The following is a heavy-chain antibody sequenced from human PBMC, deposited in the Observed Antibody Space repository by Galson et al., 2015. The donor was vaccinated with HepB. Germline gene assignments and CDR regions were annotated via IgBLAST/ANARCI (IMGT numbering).Heavy chain of an antibody. Sequence: CAISGDSVSSSTTAWNWIRQSPSRGLEWLGRTYYRSKWYFDYEVSVKSRVTMSIYTSKSQFSLSVGFVTAADTAMYYCAKGSRRNYRGLRWFDPWGQGNLVIVSS. CDR1: GDSVSSSTTA. CDR3: AKGSRRNYRGLRWFDP. D-gene: IGHD4-11*01. CDR2: TYYRSKWYF. J-gene: IGHJ5*02. V-gene: IGHV6-1*01.